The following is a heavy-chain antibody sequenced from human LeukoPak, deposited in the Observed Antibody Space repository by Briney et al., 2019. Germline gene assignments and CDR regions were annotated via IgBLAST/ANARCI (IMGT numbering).Heavy chain of an antibody. CDR3: ARDAEVVPAAIDYFDY. CDR2: IKQDGSEK. V-gene: IGHV3-7*01. D-gene: IGHD2-2*02. CDR1: GFTFSSYW. J-gene: IGHJ4*02. Sequence: PGGSLRLSCAASGFTFSSYWVSWVRQAPGKGLEWVANIKQDGSEKYYVDSVKGRFTISRDNAKNSLYLQMNSLRAEDTAVYYCARDAEVVPAAIDYFDYWGQGTLVTVSS.